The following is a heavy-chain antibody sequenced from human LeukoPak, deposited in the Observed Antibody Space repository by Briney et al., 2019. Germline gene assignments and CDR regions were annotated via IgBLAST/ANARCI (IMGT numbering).Heavy chain of an antibody. D-gene: IGHD3-22*01. Sequence: GTSVEVSCKASGFTFTSSAVQWVRQARGQRLEWIGWIVVGSGNTNYAQKFQERVTITRDMSTSTAYMELSSLRSEDTAVYYCAAFPDSGVVVITDGQTSYFFEYWGQGTLVTVSS. CDR3: AAFPDSGVVVITDGQTSYFFEY. CDR2: IVVGSGNT. V-gene: IGHV1-58*01. J-gene: IGHJ4*02. CDR1: GFTFTSSA.